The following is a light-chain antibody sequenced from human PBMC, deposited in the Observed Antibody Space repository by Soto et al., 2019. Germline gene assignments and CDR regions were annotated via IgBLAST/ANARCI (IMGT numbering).Light chain of an antibody. Sequence: DIRMTQSPSTLSASVGDRVTITCRASQSISSWLAWYQQKPGKAPKLLIYDASTVESGVPSRFSGSGSGTEFTLTLSSLQPDDFATYYFQQYNSYSRTFGQGTTVEIK. CDR3: QQYNSYSRT. CDR2: DAS. J-gene: IGKJ1*01. CDR1: QSISSW. V-gene: IGKV1-5*01.